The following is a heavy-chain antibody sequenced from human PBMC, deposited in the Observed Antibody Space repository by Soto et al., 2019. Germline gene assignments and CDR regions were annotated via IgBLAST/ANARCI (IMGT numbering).Heavy chain of an antibody. J-gene: IGHJ4*02. D-gene: IGHD2-15*01. V-gene: IGHV4-34*01. Sequence: SETLSLTGAVYVGSVSGYFWSWIRQPPGKGLEWIGEINHSGTTSYSPSLDSRVTTSVDTSKNQFSLRLSSVTAADTAIYYCARRYCSDSYCSYFDYWGRGTLVTVSS. CDR1: VGSVSGYF. CDR3: ARRYCSDSYCSYFDY. CDR2: INHSGTT.